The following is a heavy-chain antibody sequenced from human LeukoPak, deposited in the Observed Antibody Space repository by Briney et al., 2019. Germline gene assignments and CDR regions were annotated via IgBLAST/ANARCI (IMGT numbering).Heavy chain of an antibody. V-gene: IGHV1-2*06. CDR1: GYTFTGYY. CDR3: ARAGYYYDSSGYCYVGVDY. J-gene: IGHJ4*02. Sequence: ASVKVSCKASGYTFTGYYMHWVRHAPGQGLEWMGRINPNSGGTKYAQKFQGRVTMTRATSISTAYMELSRLRSDDTAVYYCARAGYYYDSSGYCYVGVDYWGQGTLVTVSS. D-gene: IGHD3-22*01. CDR2: INPNSGGT.